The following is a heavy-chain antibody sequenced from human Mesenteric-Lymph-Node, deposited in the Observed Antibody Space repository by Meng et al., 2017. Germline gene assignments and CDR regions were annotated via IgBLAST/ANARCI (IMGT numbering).Heavy chain of an antibody. V-gene: IGHV3-21*01. Sequence: EVQLVESGGGLFKPVGSLRLSGAASGFTFSSYSMNWVRQAPGKGLEWVSSISSSSSYIYYADSVKGRFTISRDNAKNSLYLQMNSLRAEDTAVYYCARNVRLRDGYNSDYWGQGTLVTVSS. CDR2: ISSSSSYI. CDR1: GFTFSSYS. CDR3: ARNVRLRDGYNSDY. J-gene: IGHJ4*02. D-gene: IGHD5-24*01.